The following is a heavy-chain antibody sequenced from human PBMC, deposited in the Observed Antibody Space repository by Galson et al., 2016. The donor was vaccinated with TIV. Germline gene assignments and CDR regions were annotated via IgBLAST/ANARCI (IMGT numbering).Heavy chain of an antibody. V-gene: IGHV1-69*13. CDR2: INPLFGTT. CDR3: ATDRNTALDTYPGYDGMDV. J-gene: IGHJ6*02. CDR1: GGTFRMFV. D-gene: IGHD5-18*01. Sequence: SVKVSCKASGGTFRMFVFSWLRQAPGQGLEWMGVINPLFGTTNYAQTFQDRLTITADASTSSVYMEMTSLRSDDTAVYFCATDRNTALDTYPGYDGMDVWGQGTAVIVSS.